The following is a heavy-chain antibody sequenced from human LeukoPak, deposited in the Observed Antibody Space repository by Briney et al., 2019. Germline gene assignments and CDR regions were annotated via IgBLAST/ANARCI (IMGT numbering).Heavy chain of an antibody. Sequence: ASVKASCKASGYTFTGYYMHWVRQAPGQGLEWMGWMNPNSGNTGYAQKFQGRVTMTRNTSISTAYMELSSLRSEDTAVYYCARAGFGELFSYWGQGTLVTVSS. J-gene: IGHJ4*02. V-gene: IGHV1-8*02. D-gene: IGHD3-10*01. CDR2: MNPNSGNT. CDR3: ARAGFGELFSY. CDR1: GYTFTGYY.